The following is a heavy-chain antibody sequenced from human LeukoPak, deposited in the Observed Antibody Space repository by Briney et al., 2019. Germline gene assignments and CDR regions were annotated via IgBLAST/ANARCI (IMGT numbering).Heavy chain of an antibody. J-gene: IGHJ4*02. CDR3: SRGLDSRKLAY. CDR2: IHPSGTL. Sequence: SETLSLTCTVSGASFSSGEEYWNWIRQRPGEGLEWIGSIHPSGTLYNNPSRASRVTISIDTSKNQFSLNLNSVTPADTAVYFCSRGLDSRKLAYWGQGTLVTVSS. V-gene: IGHV4-30-4*08. CDR1: GASFSSGEEY. D-gene: IGHD3-22*01.